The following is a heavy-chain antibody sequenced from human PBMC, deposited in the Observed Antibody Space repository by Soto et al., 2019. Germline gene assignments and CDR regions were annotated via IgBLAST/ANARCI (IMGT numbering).Heavy chain of an antibody. V-gene: IGHV5-51*01. CDR3: ARAREGGYGGYDAPLEC. CDR2: IYPDGSDA. D-gene: IGHD5-12*01. CDR1: GYDFTIYW. Sequence: VQLVQSGAEVKKAGESLRISCKASGYDFTIYWIAWVRQMSGGGLEWMGNIYPDGSDAKYNPSFQGQVTFSVDKSVSTAYVQWTTLKASDTAIYYCARAREGGYGGYDAPLECWGQGTPVTVSS. J-gene: IGHJ4*02.